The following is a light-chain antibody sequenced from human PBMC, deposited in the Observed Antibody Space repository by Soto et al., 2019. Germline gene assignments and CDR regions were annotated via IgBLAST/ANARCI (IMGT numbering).Light chain of an antibody. V-gene: IGLV2-14*01. CDR3: SSHTSSSTLVL. CDR2: DVT. J-gene: IGLJ3*02. CDR1: SSDVGAYNY. Sequence: QSALTQPASVSGSPGQSITISCTGTSSDVGAYNYVSWYQQYPGKAPKLMIYDVTNRPSGVSNRFSGSKSGNTASLTISGLQAEDEADYYCSSHTSSSTLVLFGGGTKHTVL.